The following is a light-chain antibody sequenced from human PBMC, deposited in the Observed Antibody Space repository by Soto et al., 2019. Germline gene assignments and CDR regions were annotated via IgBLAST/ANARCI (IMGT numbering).Light chain of an antibody. Sequence: DIVMTQSPESLAVSLGERATINCKSSQSVLSRSNNKNCLAWYQQKSGQPPKLLIYWASARESGVPDRFSGSGSETDFTLTISSLQAEDVAEYYCQHYHIIPWTFGQGTRVEIK. CDR2: WAS. CDR3: QHYHIIPWT. CDR1: QSVLSRSNNKNC. J-gene: IGKJ1*01. V-gene: IGKV4-1*01.